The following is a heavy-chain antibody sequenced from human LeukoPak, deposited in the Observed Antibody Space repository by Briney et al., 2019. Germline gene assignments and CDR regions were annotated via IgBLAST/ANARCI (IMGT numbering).Heavy chain of an antibody. D-gene: IGHD2-8*01. CDR3: ATRNSCTNGVCYGIAY. V-gene: IGHV3-11*01. Sequence: GGSLRLSCAASGFTFSDYYMSWIRQAPGKGLEWVSYISSSGSSIYYADSVKGRFTISRDNSKNTLYLQMNSLRAEDTAVYYCATRNSCTNGVCYGIAYWGQGTLVTVSS. CDR2: ISSSGSSI. J-gene: IGHJ4*02. CDR1: GFTFSDYY.